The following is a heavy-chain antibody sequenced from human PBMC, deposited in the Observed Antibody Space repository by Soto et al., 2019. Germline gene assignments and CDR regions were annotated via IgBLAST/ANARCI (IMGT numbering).Heavy chain of an antibody. CDR2: IYHSEST. CDR3: ARVYYGDYVGFYFQH. J-gene: IGHJ1*01. CDR1: GGSISSSNW. V-gene: IGHV4-4*02. Sequence: QVQLQESGPGLVKPSGTLSLTCAVSGGSISSSNWWSWVRQPPGKGLEWIGEIYHSESTNYNPSLKSRVTISVDKSKNQFSLKLSSVTAADTAVYHCARVYYGDYVGFYFQHWGQGTLVTVSS. D-gene: IGHD4-17*01.